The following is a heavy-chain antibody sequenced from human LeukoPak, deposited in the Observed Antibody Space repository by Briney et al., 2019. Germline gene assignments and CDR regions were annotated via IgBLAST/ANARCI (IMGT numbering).Heavy chain of an antibody. J-gene: IGHJ4*02. CDR1: GFTFSTYW. Sequence: PGGSLRLSCAASGFTFSTYWMHWVRQAPGKGLVWVSRVNSDGSSTTYADSVRGRFTISRDNAKNSLYLQMNSLRAEDTAVYYCARWGGDYGDFLFDYWGQGILVTVSS. V-gene: IGHV3-74*01. CDR2: VNSDGSST. D-gene: IGHD4-17*01. CDR3: ARWGGDYGDFLFDY.